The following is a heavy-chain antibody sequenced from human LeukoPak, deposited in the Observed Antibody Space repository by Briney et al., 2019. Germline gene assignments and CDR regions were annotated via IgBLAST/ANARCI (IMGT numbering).Heavy chain of an antibody. CDR2: MNPNSGNT. V-gene: IGHV1-8*01. J-gene: IGHJ6*03. Sequence: ASVKVSCKASGYTFTSYDINWVRQPTGQGLEWMGWMNPNSGNTGYAQKFQGRVTMTRNTSISTAYMELSSLRSEDTAVYYRARGYQLPSYYYYYYMDVWGKGTTVTVSS. D-gene: IGHD2-2*01. CDR1: GYTFTSYD. CDR3: ARGYQLPSYYYYYYMDV.